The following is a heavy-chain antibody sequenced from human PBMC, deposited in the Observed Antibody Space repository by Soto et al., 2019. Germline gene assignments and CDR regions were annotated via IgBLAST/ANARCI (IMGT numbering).Heavy chain of an antibody. J-gene: IGHJ5*02. CDR1: GFTFSLSW. CDR2: ISSDGTET. CDR3: ARKPRLLDA. Sequence: GRSLRLSCAVSGFTFSLSWSNWVRQAQGKGLEWVAYISSDGTETNYVDSVRGRFTISRDNAKNSLFLQMNSLRVEDTAVYYCARKPRLLDAWGQGTLVTV. D-gene: IGHD6-6*01. V-gene: IGHV3-7*01.